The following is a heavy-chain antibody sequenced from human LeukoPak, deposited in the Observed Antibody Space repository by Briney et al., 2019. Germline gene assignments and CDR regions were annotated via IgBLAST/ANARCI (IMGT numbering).Heavy chain of an antibody. CDR1: GFTFSSYA. D-gene: IGHD3-22*01. V-gene: IGHV3-23*01. CDR3: AKDYYYDSSGYPQAFDY. Sequence: QPGGSLRLSCAASGFTFSSYAMSWVRQAPGKGLEWVSAISGSGGSTYYADSVKGRFTISRDNSKNTLYLQMNSLRAEDTAVYYCAKDYYYDSSGYPQAFDYWGQGTLVTVSS. CDR2: ISGSGGST. J-gene: IGHJ4*02.